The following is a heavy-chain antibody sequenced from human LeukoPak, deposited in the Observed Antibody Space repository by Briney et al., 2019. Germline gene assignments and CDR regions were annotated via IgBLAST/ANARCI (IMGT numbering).Heavy chain of an antibody. CDR3: ASLYGSSWPPFDY. CDR2: IYHSGSI. J-gene: IGHJ4*02. D-gene: IGHD6-13*01. CDR1: GXSISSSHW. Sequence: SETLSLTCTVSGXSISSSHWWSWVRQPPGKGLEWIGEIYHSGSINYNPSLKSRVTISIDKSKNQFSLKLSSVTAADTAVYYCASLYGSSWPPFDYWGQGTLVTVSS. V-gene: IGHV4-4*02.